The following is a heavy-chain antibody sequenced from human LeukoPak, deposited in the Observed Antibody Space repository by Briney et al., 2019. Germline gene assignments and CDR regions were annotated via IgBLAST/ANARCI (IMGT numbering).Heavy chain of an antibody. V-gene: IGHV3-23*01. J-gene: IGHJ4*02. D-gene: IGHD2-21*02. CDR1: GFTFSTYA. CDR2: FGGSGGTI. CDR3: AKSDCGGDCHLLDY. Sequence: GGSLRLSCAASGFTFSTYAMSWVRQAPGKGLEWVSHFGGSGGTIYYADSVRGRFTISRDDSKNTLYLQMNSLRAEDTAVYYCAKSDCGGDCHLLDYWGQGTLVTVSS.